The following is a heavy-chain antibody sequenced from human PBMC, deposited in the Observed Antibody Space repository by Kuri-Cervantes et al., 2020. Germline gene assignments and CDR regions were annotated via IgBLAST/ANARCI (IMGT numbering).Heavy chain of an antibody. J-gene: IGHJ4*02. D-gene: IGHD3-16*02. CDR3: AKDRSGGIMITFGGVIDLPIDY. CDR2: IKSKADGVTT. Sequence: GGSLRLSCAAPGYTFTGAWMNWVRQAPGKGLEWVSLIKSKADGVTTYYAAPVKGRFTISRDDSKNTLYLQMDSLTTQDTAMYYCAKDRSGGIMITFGGVIDLPIDYWGQGTLVTVSS. V-gene: IGHV3-15*01. CDR1: GYTFTGAW.